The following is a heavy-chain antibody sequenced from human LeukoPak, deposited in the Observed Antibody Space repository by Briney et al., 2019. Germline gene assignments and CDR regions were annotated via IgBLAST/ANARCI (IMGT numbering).Heavy chain of an antibody. CDR2: IYPGDSDT. CDR1: GYSFTSYW. CDR3: ARHIVVVTAHDAFDI. V-gene: IGHV5-51*01. Sequence: GESLKISCKGSGYSFTSYWIGWVRQMPGKGLEWMGIIYPGDSDTRYSPSFQGQVTISADKSISTAYLQWSSLKASDTAMYYCARHIVVVTAHDAFDIWGQGTMVTVSS. D-gene: IGHD2-21*02. J-gene: IGHJ3*02.